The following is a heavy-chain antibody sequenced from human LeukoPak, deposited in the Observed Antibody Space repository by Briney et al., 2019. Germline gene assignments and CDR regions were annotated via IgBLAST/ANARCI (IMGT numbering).Heavy chain of an antibody. Sequence: ASVKVSCKASGGTFSSYAISWVRQAPGQGLEWMGGIIPIFGTANYAQKFQGRVTITTDESTSTAYMGLSSLRSEDTAVYYCARVGGYYDSSGYYVPRGAFDIWGQGTMVTVSS. J-gene: IGHJ3*02. V-gene: IGHV1-69*05. D-gene: IGHD3-22*01. CDR1: GGTFSSYA. CDR3: ARVGGYYDSSGYYVPRGAFDI. CDR2: IIPIFGTA.